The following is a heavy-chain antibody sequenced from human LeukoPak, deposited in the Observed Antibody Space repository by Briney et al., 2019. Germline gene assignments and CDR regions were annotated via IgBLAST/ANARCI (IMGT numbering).Heavy chain of an antibody. CDR1: GYTFTGYY. CDR2: INPSGGST. J-gene: IGHJ4*02. D-gene: IGHD3-22*01. Sequence: ASVKVSCKASGYTFTGYYIHWVRQAPGEGLEWMGIINPSGGSTSYAQKFQGRVTMTRDTSTSTVYMELSSLRSEDTAVYYCARDYYDSSGEESGYDYWGQGTLVTVSS. CDR3: ARDYYDSSGEESGYDY. V-gene: IGHV1-46*01.